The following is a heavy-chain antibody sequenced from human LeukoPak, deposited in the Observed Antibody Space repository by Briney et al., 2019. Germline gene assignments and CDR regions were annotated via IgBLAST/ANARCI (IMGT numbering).Heavy chain of an antibody. CDR3: ARDPYNWNGLAYFDY. D-gene: IGHD1-20*01. CDR1: GYTFTGYY. V-gene: IGHV1-2*02. Sequence: ASVKVSCRASGYTFTGYYMHWVRQAPGQGLEWMGWINPNSGGTNYAQKFQGRVTMTRDTSISTAYMELSRLRSDDTAVYYCARDPYNWNGLAYFDYWGQGTLVTVSS. J-gene: IGHJ4*02. CDR2: INPNSGGT.